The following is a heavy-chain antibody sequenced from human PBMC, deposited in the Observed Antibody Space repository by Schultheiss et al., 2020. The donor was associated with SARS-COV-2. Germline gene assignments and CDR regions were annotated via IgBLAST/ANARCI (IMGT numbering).Heavy chain of an antibody. CDR2: ISSNGGST. J-gene: IGHJ4*02. CDR1: GFTFSSYA. CDR3: VKGGMIVVL. D-gene: IGHD3-22*01. Sequence: GESLKISCSASGFTFSSYAMHWVRQAPGKGLEYVSAISSNGGSTYYADSVKGRFTISRDNSKNTLYLQMSSLRAEDTAVYYCVKGGMIVVLWGQGTLVTVSS. V-gene: IGHV3-64D*06.